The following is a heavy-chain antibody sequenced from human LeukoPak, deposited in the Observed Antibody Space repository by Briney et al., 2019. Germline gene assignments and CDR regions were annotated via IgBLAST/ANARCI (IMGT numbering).Heavy chain of an antibody. CDR1: GFTFSSYA. V-gene: IGHV3-23*01. CDR3: ARVYDILTGYQLGGFDY. CDR2: ISGSGGST. D-gene: IGHD3-9*01. J-gene: IGHJ4*02. Sequence: PGGSLRLSCAASGFTFSSYAMSWVRQAPGKGLEWVSGISGSGGSTYYADSVKGRFTISRDGAKNSLYLQMNSLRAEDTAVYYCARVYDILTGYQLGGFDYWGQGTLVTVSS.